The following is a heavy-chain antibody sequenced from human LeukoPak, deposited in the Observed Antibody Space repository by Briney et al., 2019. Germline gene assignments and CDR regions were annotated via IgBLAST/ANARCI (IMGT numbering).Heavy chain of an antibody. V-gene: IGHV3-7*01. J-gene: IGHJ6*03. Sequence: GGSLRLSCAASGFTLSTYWVSWVRQAPGKGLEWVANIKEDGSENYYVDSVKGRFTISRDNAKNSVYLQMNSLRADDTAVYYCARETILGTFPLGYMDVWGKGTTVTVS. CDR2: IKEDGSEN. CDR1: GFTLSTYW. CDR3: ARETILGTFPLGYMDV. D-gene: IGHD3-3*01.